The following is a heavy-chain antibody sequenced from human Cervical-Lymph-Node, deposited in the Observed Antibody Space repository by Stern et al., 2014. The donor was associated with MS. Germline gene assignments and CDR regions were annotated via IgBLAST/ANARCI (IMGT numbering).Heavy chain of an antibody. CDR2: ITTYNGNA. J-gene: IGHJ5*02. D-gene: IGHD3-22*01. Sequence: QVQLVQSGAEVKKPGDSVKVSCKASGYTFTSYVITWVRQAPGHGLEWMGWITTYNGNAAYAQRLQGRVTMTTDTSTSTAYMELRSLRSDDTAMYFCARMISTNWFDPWGQGTLVTVSS. V-gene: IGHV1-18*04. CDR1: GYTFTSYV. CDR3: ARMISTNWFDP.